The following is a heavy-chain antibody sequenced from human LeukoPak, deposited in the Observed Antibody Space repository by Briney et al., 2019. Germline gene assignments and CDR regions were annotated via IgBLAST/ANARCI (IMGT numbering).Heavy chain of an antibody. CDR1: GGSITTNNW. CDR3: APDPXGGYKDDALDI. D-gene: IGHD5-12*01. CDR2: IYHSGNT. Sequence: XLSXXCAVSGGSITTNNWWTWVRQPPGKGVEGIGEIYHSGNTNFNPSLKSRLTILVDNSKNQLCLNMYSVTAADTAVYYCAPDPXGGYKDDALDIWGQGTMVTVTS. J-gene: IGHJ3*02. V-gene: IGHV4-4*02.